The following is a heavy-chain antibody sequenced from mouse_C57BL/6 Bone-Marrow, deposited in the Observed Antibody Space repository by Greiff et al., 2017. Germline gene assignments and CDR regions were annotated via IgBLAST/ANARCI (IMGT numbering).Heavy chain of an antibody. Sequence: QVQLQQSGAELVRPGTSVKMSCKASGYTFTNYWIGWVKQRPGHGLEWIGDIYPGGGYTNYNEKFKVKATLTADKSSSTSYMQFSSLTSEDSAIYYCARWDFYYAMDYWGRGTSVTVSS. D-gene: IGHD4-1*01. J-gene: IGHJ4*01. CDR2: IYPGGGYT. CDR3: ARWDFYYAMDY. V-gene: IGHV1-63*01. CDR1: GYTFTNYW.